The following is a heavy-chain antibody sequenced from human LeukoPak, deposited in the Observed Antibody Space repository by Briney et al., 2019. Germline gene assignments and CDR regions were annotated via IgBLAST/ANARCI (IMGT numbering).Heavy chain of an antibody. CDR1: GGTFSSYA. V-gene: IGHV1-69*13. CDR3: ARDTIGGYYYYYMDV. Sequence: ASVKVSCKASGGTFSSYAISWVRQAPGQGLEWMGGIIPILGTANYAQKFQGRVTITADESTSTAYMELSSLRSEDTAVYYCARDTIGGYYYYYMDVWGKGTTVTISS. CDR2: IIPILGTA. J-gene: IGHJ6*03. D-gene: IGHD3-10*01.